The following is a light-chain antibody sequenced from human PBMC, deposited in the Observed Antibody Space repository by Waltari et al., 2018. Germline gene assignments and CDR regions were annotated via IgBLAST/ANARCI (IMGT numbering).Light chain of an antibody. J-gene: IGKJ2*01. CDR2: GAS. Sequence: SVLTQSPGTLSLSPGETATLSCRASQSVSSSYLAWYQQKPGQTPRLLIYGASNRVTGSPDRFSGSGAGTDFTLTISSLEPEDFAVYYCQHYAGSPPNYTFGQGTKLEIK. CDR1: QSVSSSY. V-gene: IGKV3-20*01. CDR3: QHYAGSPPNYT.